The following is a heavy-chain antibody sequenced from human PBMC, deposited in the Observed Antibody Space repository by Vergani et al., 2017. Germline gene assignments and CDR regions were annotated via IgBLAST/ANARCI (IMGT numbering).Heavy chain of an antibody. D-gene: IGHD6-19*01. CDR2: IYYSGST. J-gene: IGHJ3*02. V-gene: IGHV4-31*03. CDR3: AMCSGWYGEDAFDI. Sequence: QVQLQESGPGLVKPSQTLSLTCTVSGGSISSGGYYWSWIRQHPGKGLEWIGYIYYSGSTYYNPSLKSRVTISVDTSKNQISLKLSSVTAADTAVYYCAMCSGWYGEDAFDIWGQGTMVTVSS. CDR1: GGSISSGGYY.